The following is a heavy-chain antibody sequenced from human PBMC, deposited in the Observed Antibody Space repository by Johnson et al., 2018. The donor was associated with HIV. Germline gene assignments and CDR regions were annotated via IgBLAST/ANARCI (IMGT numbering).Heavy chain of an antibody. CDR2: ISWNGGST. D-gene: IGHD2-8*02. J-gene: IGHJ3*02. V-gene: IGHV3-20*04. Sequence: VQLVESGGGVVQPGRSLRLSCAASGFTFDDYAMHWVRQVPGKGLEWVSGISWNGGSTAYADSVKGRFTISRDNAKNSLYLQMHSLRVEDTASYYCARDLVGSPRAFDIWGQGTMVTISS. CDR3: ARDLVGSPRAFDI. CDR1: GFTFDDYA.